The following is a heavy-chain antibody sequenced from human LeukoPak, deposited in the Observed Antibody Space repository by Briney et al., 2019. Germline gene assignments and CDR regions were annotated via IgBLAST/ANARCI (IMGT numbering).Heavy chain of an antibody. CDR2: IYYSGST. J-gene: IGHJ4*02. CDR1: GGSISSGGYS. Sequence: SETLSLTCAVSGGSISSGGYSWSWIRQPPGKGLEWIGYIYYSGSTYYNPSLKSRVTISVDTSKNQFSLKLSSVTAADTAVYYCARRNGQDIVATFRRRYYFDYWGQGTLVTVSS. D-gene: IGHD5-12*01. V-gene: IGHV4-30-4*07. CDR3: ARRNGQDIVATFRRRYYFDY.